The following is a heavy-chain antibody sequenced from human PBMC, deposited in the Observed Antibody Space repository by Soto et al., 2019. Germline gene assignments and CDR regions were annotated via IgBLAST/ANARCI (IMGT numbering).Heavy chain of an antibody. D-gene: IGHD1-20*01. CDR1: GFTFSNHY. J-gene: IGHJ4*02. CDR2: IRNKPAGHTT. Sequence: EVQLVESGGALVQPGGSLRLSCAGSGFTFSNHYMNWVRPAPGKGLEWLGRIRNKPAGHTTEHAGSVRGRFTISIDDSNKSVYLQMHSLKTEDSAVYYCSTTVITAPLVEYWGQGTVVTVSS. V-gene: IGHV3-72*01. CDR3: STTVITAPLVEY.